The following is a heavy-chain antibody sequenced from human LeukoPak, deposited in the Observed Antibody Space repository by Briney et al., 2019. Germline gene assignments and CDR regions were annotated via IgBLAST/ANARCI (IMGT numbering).Heavy chain of an antibody. CDR2: ISGGVPST. J-gene: IGHJ4*02. CDR1: GFTFSSFA. Sequence: GGSLRLSCAASGFTFSSFAMSWVRQAPGKGLEWISTISGGVPSTYYADSVKGRFTISRDNPKNTLFLQMNSLRAEDTAVYYCAKNSNSYPKRYFDYWGQGTLVTVSS. V-gene: IGHV3-23*01. D-gene: IGHD5-18*01. CDR3: AKNSNSYPKRYFDY.